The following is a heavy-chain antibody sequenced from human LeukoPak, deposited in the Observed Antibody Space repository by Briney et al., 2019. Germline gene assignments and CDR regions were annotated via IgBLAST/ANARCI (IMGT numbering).Heavy chain of an antibody. V-gene: IGHV1-18*01. Sequence: GASVKVSCKASGYTFTDFGISWVRQAPGQGPEWMGWISAYNGNTNYVQKFQGRVTMTTDTSTNTAYMELRSLTSDDTAVYYCARDLGLDTTMIFFDYWGQGTLVTVSS. D-gene: IGHD5-18*01. CDR3: ARDLGLDTTMIFFDY. CDR1: GYTFTDFG. CDR2: ISAYNGNT. J-gene: IGHJ4*02.